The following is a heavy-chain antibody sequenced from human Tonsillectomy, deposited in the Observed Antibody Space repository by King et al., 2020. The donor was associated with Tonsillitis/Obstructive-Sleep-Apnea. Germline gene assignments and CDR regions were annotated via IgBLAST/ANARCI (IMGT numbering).Heavy chain of an antibody. V-gene: IGHV3-30*01. CDR1: GFTFSSYA. D-gene: IGHD4-17*01. CDR3: ASLYGDYQVGYFDY. J-gene: IGHJ4*02. Sequence: VQLVESGGGVVQPGRSLRLSCAASGFTFSSYAMHWVRQAPNKGLEWVAVISYDGSNKYYADSVKGRFTISRDNSKNTRYLKMNSLRAEDTAVYYCASLYGDYQVGYFDYWGQGTLVTVSS. CDR2: ISYDGSNK.